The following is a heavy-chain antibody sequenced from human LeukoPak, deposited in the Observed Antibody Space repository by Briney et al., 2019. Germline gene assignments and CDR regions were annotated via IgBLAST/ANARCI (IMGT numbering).Heavy chain of an antibody. CDR3: AREDSGTNSADY. V-gene: IGHV4-30-2*01. J-gene: IGHJ4*02. Sequence: SQTLSLTCTVSGGSISSGGYYWSWIRQPPGKGLEWIGYIYHSGSTYYNPSLKSRVTISVDRSKNQFSLKLSSVTAADTAVYYRAREDSGTNSADYWGQGTLVTVSS. CDR1: GGSISSGGYY. CDR2: IYHSGST. D-gene: IGHD2-2*01.